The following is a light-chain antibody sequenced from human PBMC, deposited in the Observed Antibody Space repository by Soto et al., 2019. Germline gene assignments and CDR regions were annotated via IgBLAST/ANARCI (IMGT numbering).Light chain of an antibody. CDR1: SSDVGGSNY. CDR3: SSYASTSTPVV. V-gene: IGLV2-14*01. J-gene: IGLJ2*01. Sequence: QSVLTQPASVSGSPGQSITISCTGTSSDVGGSNYVSWYQQHPGKAPKLMIYDVTLRPSGVSNRFSGSKSGNTASLTISGLQAEDEADYYCSSYASTSTPVVLGGGTKLTVL. CDR2: DVT.